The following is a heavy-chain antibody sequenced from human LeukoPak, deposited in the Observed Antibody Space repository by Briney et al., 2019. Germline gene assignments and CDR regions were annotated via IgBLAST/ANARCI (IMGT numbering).Heavy chain of an antibody. D-gene: IGHD5-24*01. J-gene: IGHJ4*02. CDR3: ARGNLVEMSY. CDR2: ISAGNGNT. Sequence: ASVKVSCKASGYTFTSYSLHWVRQAPGQRLEWMGLISAGNGNTKYSQKFQGRVTITRDTSASTGYMELSSLRSEDTAVYYCARGNLVEMSYWGQGTLVTVSS. V-gene: IGHV1-3*01. CDR1: GYTFTSYS.